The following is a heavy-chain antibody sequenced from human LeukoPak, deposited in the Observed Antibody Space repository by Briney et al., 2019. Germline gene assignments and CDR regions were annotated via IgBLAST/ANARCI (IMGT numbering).Heavy chain of an antibody. Sequence: SSETLSLTCTVSGCSISSYYLSWIRQPPGKGLEWIWYIYCSGSTKYNPSLKSRVTISLDTSKNNISLKLNSVTAPDTPVYYCARLVDCRGGSCYYVFDIWGQGKMVTVSS. CDR1: GCSISSYY. CDR2: IYCSGST. V-gene: IGHV4-59*01. CDR3: ARLVDCRGGSCYYVFDI. D-gene: IGHD2-15*01. J-gene: IGHJ3*02.